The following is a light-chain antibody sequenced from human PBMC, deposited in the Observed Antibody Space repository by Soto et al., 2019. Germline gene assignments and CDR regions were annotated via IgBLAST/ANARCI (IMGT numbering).Light chain of an antibody. CDR3: TSYTSSNTYV. Sequence: QSALTQPPSVSGSPGQSVTISCTGTSSDVGSYNRVSWYQQPPGTAPKLMIYEVSNRPAGVPDRFSGSKSGNTASLTISGRQPEDGADYYFTSYTSSNTYVFGTGTKVTVL. J-gene: IGLJ1*01. CDR2: EVS. V-gene: IGLV2-18*02. CDR1: SSDVGSYNR.